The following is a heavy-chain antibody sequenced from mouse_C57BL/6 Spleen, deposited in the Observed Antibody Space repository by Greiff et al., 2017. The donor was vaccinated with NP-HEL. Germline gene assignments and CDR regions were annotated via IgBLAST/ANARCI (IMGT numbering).Heavy chain of an antibody. D-gene: IGHD2-2*01. V-gene: IGHV10-1*01. CDR1: GFSFNTYA. J-gene: IGHJ4*01. Sequence: EVQGVESGGGLVQPKGSLKLSCAASGFSFNTYAMNWVRQAPGKGLEWVARIRSKSNNYATYYADSVKDRFTISRDDSESMLYLQMNNLKTEDTAMYYCGRHEGLRRDAMDYWGQGTSVTVSS. CDR2: IRSKSNNYAT. CDR3: GRHEGLRRDAMDY.